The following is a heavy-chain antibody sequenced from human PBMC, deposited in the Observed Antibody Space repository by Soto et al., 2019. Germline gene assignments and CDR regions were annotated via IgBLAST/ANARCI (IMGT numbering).Heavy chain of an antibody. J-gene: IGHJ6*03. CDR2: INSDGSVS. CDR3: ARGDCVGGSCYSLAGSFHYYMDV. CDR1: GFTFSNYW. Sequence: EEKLVESGGGLVQPGGSLRLSCAASGFTFSNYWMYWVRQAPGQGLVWVSRINSDGSVSRYADSVKGRLTISRDNVKNTLYLQMNSLRVEDTAVYYCARGDCVGGSCYSLAGSFHYYMDVWGKGTTVTVFS. V-gene: IGHV3-74*01. D-gene: IGHD2-15*01.